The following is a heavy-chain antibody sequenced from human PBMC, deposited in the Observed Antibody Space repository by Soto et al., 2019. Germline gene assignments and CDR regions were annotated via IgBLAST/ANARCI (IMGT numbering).Heavy chain of an antibody. CDR1: GGTFSSYA. Sequence: QVQLVQSGAEVKKPGSSVKVSCKASGGTFSSYAISWVRQAPGQGLEWMGGIIPIFGTANYAQKFQGRLTIEADKYPSTAYMELSSLRSEDTAVYYCARSGLIAAATNWFDPWCQGTLVTVSS. V-gene: IGHV1-69*06. CDR2: IIPIFGTA. CDR3: ARSGLIAAATNWFDP. J-gene: IGHJ5*02. D-gene: IGHD6-13*01.